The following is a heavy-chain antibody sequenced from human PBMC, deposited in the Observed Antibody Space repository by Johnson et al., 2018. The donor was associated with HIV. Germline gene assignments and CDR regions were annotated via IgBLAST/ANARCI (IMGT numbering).Heavy chain of an antibody. D-gene: IGHD3-22*01. Sequence: VQLVESGGGVVRPGGSLRLSCAASGFTFDDYGMSWVRQAPGKGLEWGAGINWNGGSPGYADSVKGRFTISRDNTKNSLYMQMHSLRAAAPALYYCARQQCYDRSGQGGGLDIWGQVTMFTVSS. J-gene: IGHJ3*02. CDR1: GFTFDDYG. CDR3: ARQQCYDRSGQGGGLDI. CDR2: INWNGGSP. V-gene: IGHV3-20*04.